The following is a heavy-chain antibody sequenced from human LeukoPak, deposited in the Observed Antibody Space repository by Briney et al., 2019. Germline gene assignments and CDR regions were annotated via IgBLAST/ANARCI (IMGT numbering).Heavy chain of an antibody. V-gene: IGHV3-23*01. CDR2: ISGSGGST. J-gene: IGHJ4*02. CDR3: ATRAAAGPFDY. D-gene: IGHD6-13*01. CDR1: GITLSNYG. Sequence: PGGSLRLSCAVSGITLSNYGMSWVRQAPGKGLEWVSAISGSGGSTYYADSVKGRFTISRDNSKNTLYLQMNSLRAEDTAVYYCATRAAAGPFDYWGQGTLVTVSS.